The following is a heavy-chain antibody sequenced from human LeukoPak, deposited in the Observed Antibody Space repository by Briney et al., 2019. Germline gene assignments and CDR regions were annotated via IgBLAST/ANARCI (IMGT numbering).Heavy chain of an antibody. V-gene: IGHV4-61*02. CDR3: AKSGGCGLIDY. D-gene: IGHD1-26*01. CDR1: GGSISSGSYY. CDR2: IYTSGST. J-gene: IGHJ4*02. Sequence: SETLSLTCTVSGGSISSGSYYWSWIRQPAGKGLEWIGRIYTSGSTNYNPSLKSRVTISVDTSKNQFSLRLSSVTAADTAMYYCAKSGGCGLIDYWGQGTLVTVSS.